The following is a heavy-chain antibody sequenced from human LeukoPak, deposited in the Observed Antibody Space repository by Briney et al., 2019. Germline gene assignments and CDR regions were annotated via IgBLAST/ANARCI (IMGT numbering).Heavy chain of an antibody. CDR2: ISAYNGKT. D-gene: IGHD3-22*01. Sequence: ASVKVSCKASGHTFTSYGISWVRQAPGQGLEWMGWISAYNGKTNYAQKLQGRVTMTTDTSTSTAYMELRSLRSDDTAVYYCAREAIYYDSSGYYDFDYWGQGTLVTVSS. J-gene: IGHJ4*02. CDR1: GHTFTSYG. CDR3: AREAIYYDSSGYYDFDY. V-gene: IGHV1-18*01.